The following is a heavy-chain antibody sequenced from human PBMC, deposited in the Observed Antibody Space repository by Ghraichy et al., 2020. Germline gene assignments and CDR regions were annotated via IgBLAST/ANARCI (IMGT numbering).Heavy chain of an antibody. Sequence: GGSLRLSCAASGFTFSSYGMHWVRQAPGKGLEWVAVIWYDGSNKYYADSVKGRFTISRDNSKNTLYLQMNSLRAEDTAVYYCARLGYCSSISSCKGAIDYWGQGTLVTVSS. CDR1: GFTFSSYG. CDR2: IWYDGSNK. V-gene: IGHV3-33*08. CDR3: ARLGYCSSISSCKGAIDY. D-gene: IGHD2-2*01. J-gene: IGHJ4*02.